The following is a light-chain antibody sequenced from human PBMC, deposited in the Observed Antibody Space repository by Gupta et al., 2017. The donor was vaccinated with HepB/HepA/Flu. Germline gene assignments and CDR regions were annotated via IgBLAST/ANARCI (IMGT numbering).Light chain of an antibody. Sequence: MLSTLASPSDCSGKTVTISCAGSGGRIVDNYVVWYQQRPGSAPTTVIHKDSRRPSGVPDRVSGADEGSSDPAYPVISAVGAEDEDNDYCQAFDAIYWVFGGGTKVTVL. CDR3: QAFDAIYWV. J-gene: IGLJ3*02. CDR1: GGRIVDNY. CDR2: KDS. V-gene: IGLV6-57*02.